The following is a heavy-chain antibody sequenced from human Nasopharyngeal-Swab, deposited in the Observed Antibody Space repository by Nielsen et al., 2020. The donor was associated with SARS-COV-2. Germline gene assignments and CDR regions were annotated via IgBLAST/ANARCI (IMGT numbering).Heavy chain of an antibody. CDR1: GFTVSSNY. CDR2: IYSGGST. D-gene: IGHD3-22*01. Sequence: GGSLRLSCAASGFTVSSNYMSWVRQAPGKGLEWVSVIYSGGSTYYADSVKGRFTISRDNSKNTLYLQMNSLRAEDTAVYYCAKDYGQGYDSSRYFDYWGQGTLVTVSS. J-gene: IGHJ4*02. CDR3: AKDYGQGYDSSRYFDY. V-gene: IGHV3-53*01.